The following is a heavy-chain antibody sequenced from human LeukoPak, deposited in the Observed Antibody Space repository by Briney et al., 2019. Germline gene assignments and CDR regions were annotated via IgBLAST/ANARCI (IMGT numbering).Heavy chain of an antibody. CDR1: GESITNYY. V-gene: IGHV4-4*07. J-gene: IGHJ4*02. CDR3: ARWDYNSIDY. CDR2: MYISGST. D-gene: IGHD3-10*01. Sequence: PSETLSLTCTVSGESITNYYWSWIRQPPGKGLEWIGRMYISGSTNYNPSLKSRVTMSINTSKNQFSLRLSSVTAADTAVYYCARWDYNSIDYWGQGTLVTVSA.